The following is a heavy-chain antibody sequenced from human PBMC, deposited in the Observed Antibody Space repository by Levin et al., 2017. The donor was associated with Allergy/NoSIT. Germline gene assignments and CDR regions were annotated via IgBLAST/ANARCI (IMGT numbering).Heavy chain of an antibody. D-gene: IGHD2-21*02. CDR3: AELPVTGRYYGMDV. CDR1: GFTFSSYA. J-gene: IGHJ6*02. V-gene: IGHV3-30-3*01. CDR2: ISYDGSNK. Sequence: LSLTCAASGFTFSSYAMHWVRQAPGKGLEWVAVISYDGSNKYYADSVKGRFTISRDNSKNTLYLQMNSLRAEDTAVYYCAELPVTGRYYGMDVWGQGTTVTVSS.